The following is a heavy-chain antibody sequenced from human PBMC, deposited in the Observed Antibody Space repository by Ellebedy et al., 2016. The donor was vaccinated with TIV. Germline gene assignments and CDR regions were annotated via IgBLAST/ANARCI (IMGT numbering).Heavy chain of an antibody. D-gene: IGHD6-19*01. CDR3: ARDPGSGPN. CDR1: GFSFSIHA. J-gene: IGHJ4*02. V-gene: IGHV3-23*01. Sequence: PGGSLRLSCATSGFSFSIHAMSWVRQAPGKGLEWVSGISGSSGSSYYAASVKGRFTISRDNSKNTLYLRMNNLRGEDTAVYYCARDPGSGPNWGQGTLVAVSS. CDR2: ISGSSGSS.